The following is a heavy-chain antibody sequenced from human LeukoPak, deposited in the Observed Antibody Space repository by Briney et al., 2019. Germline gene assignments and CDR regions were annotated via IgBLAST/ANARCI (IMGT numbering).Heavy chain of an antibody. CDR1: GFTFGNYL. Sequence: PGGSLRLSRVASGFTFGNYLMSWVRQAPGKGLEWVANIKQDGSEKYYVDSVKGRFTISRDNAKNSLYLQMNSLRAEDTAVYYCARAIGSGTRDYWGQGSLVTVSS. CDR2: IKQDGSEK. J-gene: IGHJ4*02. D-gene: IGHD6-13*01. V-gene: IGHV3-7*01. CDR3: ARAIGSGTRDY.